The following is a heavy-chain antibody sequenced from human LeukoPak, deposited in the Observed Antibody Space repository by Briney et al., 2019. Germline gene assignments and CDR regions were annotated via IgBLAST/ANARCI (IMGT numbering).Heavy chain of an antibody. V-gene: IGHV4-4*09. CDR1: GGSISSDH. J-gene: IGHJ4*02. D-gene: IGHD4-17*01. Sequence: SETLSLTCTISGGSISSDHWGWIRQPPGKGLESLGYIHISGITDYSPSLRRRITISMDTSKRQFSLNLRSVTAADTAVYYCATHLYGKGLEYWGQGILVTVSS. CDR2: IHISGIT. CDR3: ATHLYGKGLEY.